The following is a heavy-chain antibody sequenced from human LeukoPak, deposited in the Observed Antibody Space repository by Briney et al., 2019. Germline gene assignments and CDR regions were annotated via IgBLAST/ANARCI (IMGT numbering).Heavy chain of an antibody. V-gene: IGHV3-9*01. Sequence: GGSLRLSCAASGFTFDDYAMHWVRQAPGKGLEWVSGISWNSGSIGYADSVKGRFTISRDNAKNSLYLQMNSLRADDTAVYYCAAWNGGSGFDYWGQGSLVIVSS. J-gene: IGHJ4*02. CDR2: ISWNSGSI. D-gene: IGHD1-1*01. CDR3: AAWNGGSGFDY. CDR1: GFTFDDYA.